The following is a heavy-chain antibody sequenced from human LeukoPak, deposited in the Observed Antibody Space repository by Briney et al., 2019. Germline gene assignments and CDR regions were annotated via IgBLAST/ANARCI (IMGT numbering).Heavy chain of an antibody. Sequence: ASVKVSCKTSGYTFTNYNIDWVRQATGQGLEWMGIINPSVGSANYAQKLQGRVTMTRDTSTSTVYMELSSLRSEDTAVYYCARDVSQGSGSYRNQAFDYWGQGTLVTVSS. J-gene: IGHJ4*02. CDR3: ARDVSQGSGSYRNQAFDY. CDR1: GYTFTNYN. CDR2: INPSVGSA. V-gene: IGHV1-46*04. D-gene: IGHD3-10*01.